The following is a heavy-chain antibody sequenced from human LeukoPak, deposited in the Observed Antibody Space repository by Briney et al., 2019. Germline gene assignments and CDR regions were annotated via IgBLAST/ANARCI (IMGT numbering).Heavy chain of an antibody. CDR2: IYSDGTT. CDR1: GFTFSSYA. Sequence: GGSLRLSCAASGFTFSSYAMSWVRQAPGKGLEWVSVIYSDGTTYNADSVKGRFTISRDNSKNTLYLQINSLRAEDTAVYYCARGIAAAGTGLYNWGQGTLLTVSS. D-gene: IGHD6-13*01. J-gene: IGHJ4*02. V-gene: IGHV3-53*01. CDR3: ARGIAAAGTGLYN.